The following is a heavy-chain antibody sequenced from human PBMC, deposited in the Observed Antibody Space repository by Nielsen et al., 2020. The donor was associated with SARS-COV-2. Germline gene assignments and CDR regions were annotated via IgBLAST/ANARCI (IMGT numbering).Heavy chain of an antibody. V-gene: IGHV5-51*01. D-gene: IGHD1-26*01. CDR3: ARHSGSSQYYYYYYGMDV. J-gene: IGHJ6*02. Sequence: VRQMPGKGLEWMGIIYPGDSDTRYSPSFQGQVTISADKSISTAYLQWSSLKASDTAMYYCARHSGSSQYYYYYYGMDVWGQGTTVTV. CDR2: IYPGDSDT.